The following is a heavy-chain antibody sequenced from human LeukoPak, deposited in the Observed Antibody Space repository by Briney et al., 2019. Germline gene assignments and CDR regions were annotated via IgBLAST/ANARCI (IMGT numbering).Heavy chain of an antibody. D-gene: IGHD2-15*01. CDR1: GGSISSYY. J-gene: IGHJ6*03. V-gene: IGHV4-59*01. Sequence: SETLSLTCTVSGGSISSYYWSWIRQPPGKGLEWIGYIYYSGSTNYNPSLKSRVTISVDTSKNQFPLKLSSVTAADTAVYYCARRRGAPLSYYYMDVWGKGTTVTVSS. CDR3: ARRRGAPLSYYYMDV. CDR2: IYYSGST.